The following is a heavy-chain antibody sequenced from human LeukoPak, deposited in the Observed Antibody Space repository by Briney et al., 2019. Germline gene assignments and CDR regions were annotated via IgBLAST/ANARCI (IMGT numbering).Heavy chain of an antibody. CDR2: ISGSGGST. CDR1: GFTFSSYG. CDR3: AKYSLTTVTAYYFDY. Sequence: GGSLRLSCAPSGFTFSSYGMSWVRQAPGKGVEWVSAISGSGGSTYYADSVKGRFTISRDNSKNTLYLQMNRLRAEDTAVYYCAKYSLTTVTAYYFDYWGQGTLVTVSS. D-gene: IGHD4-17*01. V-gene: IGHV3-23*01. J-gene: IGHJ4*02.